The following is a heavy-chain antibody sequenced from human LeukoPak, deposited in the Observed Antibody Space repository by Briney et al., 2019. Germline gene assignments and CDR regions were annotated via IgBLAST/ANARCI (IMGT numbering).Heavy chain of an antibody. J-gene: IGHJ4*02. CDR2: ISSSSSYI. CDR3: ARGVWGSYRTPFDY. V-gene: IGHV3-21*01. Sequence: GGSLRLSCAASGFTFSSYSMNWVRQAPGKGLEWVSSISSSSSYIYYADSVKGRFTISRDNAKNSLYLQMNSLRAEDTAVYYCARGVWGSYRTPFDYWGQGTLVTVSS. CDR1: GFTFSSYS. D-gene: IGHD3-16*02.